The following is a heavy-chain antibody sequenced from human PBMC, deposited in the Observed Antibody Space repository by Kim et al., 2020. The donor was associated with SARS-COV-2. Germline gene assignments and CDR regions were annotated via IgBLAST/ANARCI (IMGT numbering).Heavy chain of an antibody. CDR1: GGSLSGYY. J-gene: IGHJ4*02. CDR3: ARGDAGWYSADY. D-gene: IGHD6-19*01. CDR2: INHSGST. V-gene: IGHV4-34*01. Sequence: SETLSLTCDVYGGSLSGYYWIWIRQPPGKGLEWIGEINHSGSTNYNPSLKSRVSISVDTSKNQFSLKLSSVTAADTSVYYCARGDAGWYSADYWGQGTLVTVSS.